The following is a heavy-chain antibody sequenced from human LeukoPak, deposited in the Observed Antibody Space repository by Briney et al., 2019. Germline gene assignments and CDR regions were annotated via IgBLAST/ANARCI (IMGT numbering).Heavy chain of an antibody. CDR3: ARDSLLRGSGWDYWYFDL. Sequence: NSSETLSLTCGVYGGSFSTYYWSWIRQPPGKGLEWIGEINHSGSTNYNPSLKSRVTISVDTSMNQFSLLLTSATAADTAVYYCARDSLLRGSGWDYWYFDLWGRGTLVTVSS. CDR2: INHSGST. D-gene: IGHD6-25*01. V-gene: IGHV4-34*01. CDR1: GGSFSTYY. J-gene: IGHJ2*01.